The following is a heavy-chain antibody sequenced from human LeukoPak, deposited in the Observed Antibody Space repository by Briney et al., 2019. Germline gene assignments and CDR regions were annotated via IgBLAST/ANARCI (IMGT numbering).Heavy chain of an antibody. Sequence: SVKVSCKASGGTFSSCAISWVRQAPGQGLEWMGRIIPIFGTANYAQKFQGRVTITADKSTSTAYMELSSLRSEDTAVYYCARNPPSYYYDSSGYYWLDYWGQGTLVTVSS. D-gene: IGHD3-22*01. CDR3: ARNPPSYYYDSSGYYWLDY. CDR1: GGTFSSCA. CDR2: IIPIFGTA. J-gene: IGHJ4*02. V-gene: IGHV1-69*06.